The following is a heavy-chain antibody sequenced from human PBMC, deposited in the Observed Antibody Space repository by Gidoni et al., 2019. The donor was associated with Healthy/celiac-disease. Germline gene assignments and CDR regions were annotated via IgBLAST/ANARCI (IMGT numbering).Heavy chain of an antibody. D-gene: IGHD6-6*01. CDR1: GFTVSSNY. J-gene: IGHJ6*02. V-gene: IGHV3-53*01. CDR2: IYSGGST. Sequence: EVQLVESGGGLIQPGGSLRLSCAASGFTVSSNYMSWVRQAPGKGLEWVSVIYSGGSTYYADSVKGRFTISRDNSKNTLYLQMNSLRAEDTAVYYCARGSIAADYGMDVWGQGTTVTVSS. CDR3: ARGSIAADYGMDV.